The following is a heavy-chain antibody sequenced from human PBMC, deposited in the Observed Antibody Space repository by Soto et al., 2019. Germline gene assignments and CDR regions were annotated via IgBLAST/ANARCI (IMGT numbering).Heavy chain of an antibody. D-gene: IGHD6-13*01. CDR3: ARIIAAAGARRYFDL. Sequence: QVQLVESGGGLVKPGGSLRLCCAASGFTFSDYYMSWIRQAPGKGLEWVSYINSSSTYTNYADSVKGRFTISRDNAKNSLYLQMNSLRAEDTAVYYCARIIAAAGARRYFDLWGRGTLVTVSS. J-gene: IGHJ2*01. CDR1: GFTFSDYY. CDR2: INSSSTYT. V-gene: IGHV3-11*05.